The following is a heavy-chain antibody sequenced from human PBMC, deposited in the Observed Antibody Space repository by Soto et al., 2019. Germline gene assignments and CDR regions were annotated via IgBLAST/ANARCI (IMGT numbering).Heavy chain of an antibody. D-gene: IGHD3-22*01. CDR1: GFTFSSYA. CDR3: AKDQAAATEIDYYYGMDV. V-gene: IGHV3-23*01. Sequence: PGGSLRLSCAASGFTFSSYAMSWVRQAPGKGLEWVSAISGSGGSTYYADSVKGRFTISRDNSKNTLYLQMNSLRAEDTAVYCCAKDQAAATEIDYYYGMDVWGQGTTVTVSS. J-gene: IGHJ6*02. CDR2: ISGSGGST.